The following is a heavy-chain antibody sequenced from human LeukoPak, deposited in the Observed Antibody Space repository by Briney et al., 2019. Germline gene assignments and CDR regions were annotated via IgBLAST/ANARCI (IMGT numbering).Heavy chain of an antibody. CDR3: ARQYYFDY. CDR1: GYGLTSYW. V-gene: IGHV5-51*01. Sequence: AAALQISCKGSGYGLTSYWIGWVRQLPRKGLQWMGIIYPGDSDPRYSPSFQGQVTISAEKSISTAYLQWSSLKASDTAMYYCARQYYFDYWGQGTLVTVSS. CDR2: IYPGDSDP. J-gene: IGHJ4*02.